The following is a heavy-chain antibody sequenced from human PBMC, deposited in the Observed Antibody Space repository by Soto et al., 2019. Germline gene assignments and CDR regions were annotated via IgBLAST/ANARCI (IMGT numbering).Heavy chain of an antibody. D-gene: IGHD3-16*01. V-gene: IGHV3-33*01. CDR1: GFTFSSYG. Sequence: QVQLVESGGGVVQPGRSLRLSCAASGFTFSSYGMHWVRQAPGKGLEWVAFIWHAGGNKFYAESVKGRFTISRDNSKNTPYLQMTSLSAEDTAMYYCARDGDVNTGFGKDYWGQGTLVTVSS. CDR3: ARDGDVNTGFGKDY. CDR2: IWHAGGNK. J-gene: IGHJ4*02.